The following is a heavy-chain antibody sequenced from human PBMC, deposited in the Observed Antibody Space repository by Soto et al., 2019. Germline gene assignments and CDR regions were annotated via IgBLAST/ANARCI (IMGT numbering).Heavy chain of an antibody. CDR2: IYSGGST. CDR3: ARDSWSGYVSY. V-gene: IGHV3-66*01. Sequence: HPGGSLRLSCAASGFTVSSNYMSWVRQAPGKGLEWVSVIYSGGSTCYADSVKGRFTISRDNSKNTLYLQMNSLRAEDTAVYYCARDSWSGYVSYWGQGTLVTVSS. J-gene: IGHJ4*02. CDR1: GFTVSSNY. D-gene: IGHD5-12*01.